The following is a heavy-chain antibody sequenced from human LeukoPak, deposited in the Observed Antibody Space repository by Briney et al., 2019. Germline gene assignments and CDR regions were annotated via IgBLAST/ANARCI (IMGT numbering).Heavy chain of an antibody. J-gene: IGHJ4*02. CDR3: ARGILRITIFGVVIPHFDY. V-gene: IGHV1-2*02. CDR1: GYTFTGYY. CDR2: INPNSGGT. D-gene: IGHD3-3*01. Sequence: ASVKVSCKASGYTFTGYYMHWVRQAPGQGLEWMGWINPNSGGTNYAQKFQGRVTMTRDTSISTAYMELSRLRSDDTAVYYCARGILRITIFGVVIPHFDYWGQGALVTVSS.